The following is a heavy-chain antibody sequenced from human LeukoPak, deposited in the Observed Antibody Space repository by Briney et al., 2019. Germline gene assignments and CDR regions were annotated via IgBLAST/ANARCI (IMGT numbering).Heavy chain of an antibody. J-gene: IGHJ4*02. V-gene: IGHV1-8*02. D-gene: IGHD3-16*02. CDR1: GYTFTGYY. Sequence: GASVKVSCKASGYTFTGYYMHWVRQATGQGLEWMGWMNPNSGNTGYAQKFQGRVTMTRNTSISTAYMELSSLRSEDTAVYYCARVTFGGVVADFDYWGQGTLVTVSS. CDR2: MNPNSGNT. CDR3: ARVTFGGVVADFDY.